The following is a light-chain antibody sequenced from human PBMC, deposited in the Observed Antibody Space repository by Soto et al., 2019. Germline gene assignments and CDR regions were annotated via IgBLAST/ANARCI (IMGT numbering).Light chain of an antibody. CDR3: CSYAGSSTYVV. CDR2: EVS. CDR1: SSDVGSYNL. V-gene: IGLV2-23*02. Sequence: QSVLTQPASVSGSPGQSITISCTGTSSDVGSYNLVSWYQQHPGKAPKRMIYEVSKRPSGVSNRFSGSKSGNTASLTISGLQAEDEADYYCCSYAGSSTYVVFGGGTKVTVL. J-gene: IGLJ2*01.